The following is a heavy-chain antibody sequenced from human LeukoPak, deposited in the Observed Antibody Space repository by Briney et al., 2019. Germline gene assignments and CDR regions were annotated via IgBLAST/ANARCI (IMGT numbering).Heavy chain of an antibody. CDR3: ARGVRAVAGPDY. CDR2: MFYSGNT. Sequence: SETLSLTCTVSGASITSYHWSWIRQPAGKGLEWIGRMFYSGNTDYNPSLKSRVTISIDTSKNHFSLKLSSVTAADTAVYYCARGVRAVAGPDYWGQGTLVTVSS. CDR1: GASITSYH. V-gene: IGHV4-4*07. J-gene: IGHJ4*02. D-gene: IGHD6-19*01.